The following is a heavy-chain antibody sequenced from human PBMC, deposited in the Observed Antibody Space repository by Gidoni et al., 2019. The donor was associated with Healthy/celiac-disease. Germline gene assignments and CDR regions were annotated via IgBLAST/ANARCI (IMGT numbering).Heavy chain of an antibody. CDR3: AKDSEVVVVAARDYNWFDP. D-gene: IGHD2-15*01. J-gene: IGHJ5*02. Sequence: QVQLVESGGGVVQPGRSLRLSCAASGFTFSSYGMHWVRQAPGKGLEWVAVISYDGSNKYYADSVKGRFTISRDNSKNTLYLQMNSLRAEDTAVYYCAKDSEVVVVAARDYNWFDPWGQGTLVTVSS. V-gene: IGHV3-30*18. CDR1: GFTFSSYG. CDR2: ISYDGSNK.